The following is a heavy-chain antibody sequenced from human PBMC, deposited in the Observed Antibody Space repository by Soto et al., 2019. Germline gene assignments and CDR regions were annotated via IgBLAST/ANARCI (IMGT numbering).Heavy chain of an antibody. CDR3: ARKSSSSSWFDP. Sequence: ASVKVSCKASGYTFFTYGITWVRQAPGQGLEWMGWISTYNGDTDYVQKLQGRVTMTTDTSTRTAYMELRSLTPDDTAMYYCARKSSSSSWFDPWGQGTLVTVS. V-gene: IGHV1-18*01. CDR1: GYTFFTYG. D-gene: IGHD6-6*01. J-gene: IGHJ5*02. CDR2: ISTYNGDT.